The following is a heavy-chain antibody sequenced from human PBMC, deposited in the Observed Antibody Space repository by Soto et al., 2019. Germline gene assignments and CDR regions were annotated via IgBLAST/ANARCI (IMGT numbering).Heavy chain of an antibody. Sequence: QVQLVQSGAGEKKPGASVKVSCKASGYTFTSYAMHWVRQAPGQRLVWMGWITAGNGNTKYSQKFQGRVTITRDTAASTAYMELSSLRSEDTAVYYCARGITLPTPLDYWGQGTLVTVSS. CDR2: ITAGNGNT. CDR3: ARGITLPTPLDY. D-gene: IGHD1-20*01. V-gene: IGHV1-3*05. J-gene: IGHJ4*02. CDR1: GYTFTSYA.